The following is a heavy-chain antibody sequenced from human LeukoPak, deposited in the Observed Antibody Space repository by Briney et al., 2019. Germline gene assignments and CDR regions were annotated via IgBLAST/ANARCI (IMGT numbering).Heavy chain of an antibody. Sequence: PGGSLRLSCAASGFTFSSYAMSWVRQAPGKGLEWVSAISGSGGSTYYADSVKGRFTISRDNSKNTLYLQMNSLRAGDTAVYYCAKTTGQQWLPWDYWGQGTLVTVSS. V-gene: IGHV3-23*01. CDR1: GFTFSSYA. CDR3: AKTTGQQWLPWDY. D-gene: IGHD6-19*01. CDR2: ISGSGGST. J-gene: IGHJ4*02.